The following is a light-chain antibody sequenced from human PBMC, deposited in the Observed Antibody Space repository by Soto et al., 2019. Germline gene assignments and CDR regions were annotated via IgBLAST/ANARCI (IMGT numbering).Light chain of an antibody. CDR3: SSYAGSNNYV. CDR1: SSDVGGYKY. CDR2: EVS. V-gene: IGLV2-8*01. J-gene: IGLJ1*01. Sequence: QSALTQPPSASGSPGQSVTISCTGTSSDVGGYKYVSWYQQHPGKAPKLMIYEVSKRPSGVPDRFSGSKSGDTASLTVSGLQAEDAADYYCSSYAGSNNYVFGTGTKVTVL.